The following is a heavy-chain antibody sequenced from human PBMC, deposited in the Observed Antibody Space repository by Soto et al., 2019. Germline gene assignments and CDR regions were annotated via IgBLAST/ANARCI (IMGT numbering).Heavy chain of an antibody. V-gene: IGHV1-69*13. CDR1: GGTFSSYA. CDR3: ARGPGMATTLDYYYYGMDV. J-gene: IGHJ6*02. CDR2: IIPIFGTA. Sequence: GASVKVSCKASGGTFSSYAISWVRQAPGQGLEWMGGIIPIFGTANYAQKFQGRVTITADESTSTAYMELSSLRSEDTAVYYCARGPGMATTLDYYYYGMDVWGQGTTVTVSS. D-gene: IGHD5-12*01.